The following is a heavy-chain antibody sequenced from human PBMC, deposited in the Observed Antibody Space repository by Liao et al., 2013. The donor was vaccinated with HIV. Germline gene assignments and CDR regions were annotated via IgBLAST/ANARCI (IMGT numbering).Heavy chain of an antibody. D-gene: IGHD1-26*01. CDR2: IYTTGIS. V-gene: IGHV4-4*07. CDR1: GGSISSYF. J-gene: IGHJ4*02. Sequence: QVQLQESGPGLVKPSETLSLTCTVSGGSISSYFWTWIRQPAGKGLEWIGRIYTTGISDYNPSLKSRITMSVDTSKNQFSLELRSVTAADTAVYYCAREGVGALNDYWGQGTLVTVSS. CDR3: AREGVGALNDY.